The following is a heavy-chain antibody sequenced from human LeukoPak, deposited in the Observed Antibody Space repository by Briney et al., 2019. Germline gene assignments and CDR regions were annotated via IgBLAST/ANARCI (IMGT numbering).Heavy chain of an antibody. CDR1: GYTFSSYD. CDR3: ARGPRVFGVVIAPYWYFDF. D-gene: IGHD3-3*01. V-gene: IGHV1-8*01. Sequence: GASVKVSCKASGYTFSSYDINWVRQAAGQGLEWMGWMNPNSGNAGYAQKFQGRISITRNTSTNTAYMELSGLRSEDTAVCYCARGPRVFGVVIAPYWYFDFWGRGTLVTVSS. J-gene: IGHJ2*01. CDR2: MNPNSGNA.